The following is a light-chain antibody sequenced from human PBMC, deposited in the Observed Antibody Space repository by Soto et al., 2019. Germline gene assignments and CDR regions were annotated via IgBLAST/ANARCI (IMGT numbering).Light chain of an antibody. V-gene: IGKV3-11*02. CDR2: DAS. Sequence: IVLTQSPATLSLSPGERASLSCRASQTVGKDLAWYQVRPGQAPRLLIHDASNRATGVPARFSGSGSGRDFTLTITSLEPEDFAVYYCQQRSTWLYTFGQGTKLEV. J-gene: IGKJ2*01. CDR1: QTVGKD. CDR3: QQRSTWLYT.